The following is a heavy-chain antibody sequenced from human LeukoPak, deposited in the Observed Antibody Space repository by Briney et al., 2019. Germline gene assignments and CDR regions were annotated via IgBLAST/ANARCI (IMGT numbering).Heavy chain of an antibody. V-gene: IGHV3-13*01. J-gene: IGHJ6*02. CDR3: ARGEGSYYVGNYGMDV. D-gene: IGHD1-26*01. CDR2: IGTAGDT. CDR1: GFTFSSYD. Sequence: RSGGSLRLSCAASGFTFSSYDMHWVRQATGKGLEWVSAIGTAGDTYYPGSVKGRFTISRENAKNSLYLQMNSLRAGDTAVYYCARGEGSYYVGNYGMDVWGQGTTVTVSS.